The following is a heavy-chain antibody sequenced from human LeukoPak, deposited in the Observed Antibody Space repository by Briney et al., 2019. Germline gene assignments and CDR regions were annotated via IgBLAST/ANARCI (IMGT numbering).Heavy chain of an antibody. CDR3: AKAWDYDFWSGSY. V-gene: IGHV3-30*02. J-gene: IGHJ4*02. Sequence: GGSLRLSCAASGFTFSSYGMHWVRQAPGKGLEWVAFIRYDGSNKYYADSVKGRFTISRDNSKNTLYLQMNSLRAEDTAVYYCAKAWDYDFWSGSYWGQGTLVTVSS. D-gene: IGHD3-3*01. CDR1: GFTFSSYG. CDR2: IRYDGSNK.